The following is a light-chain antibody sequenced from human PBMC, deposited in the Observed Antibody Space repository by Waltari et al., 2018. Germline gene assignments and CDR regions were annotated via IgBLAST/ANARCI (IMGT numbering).Light chain of an antibody. CDR3: QQYNSYSLLS. CDR2: NSS. CDR1: QIISKW. Sequence: DIQMTQSPSTLSASVGDRVTFSCRGSQIISKWLSWYQQKPRKAPKLLIYNSSTLESRVPSRFSGSGSWTEFTIIISSLQPEDFATYYCQQYNSYSLLSFGGGTKVEIK. V-gene: IGKV1-5*03. J-gene: IGKJ4*01.